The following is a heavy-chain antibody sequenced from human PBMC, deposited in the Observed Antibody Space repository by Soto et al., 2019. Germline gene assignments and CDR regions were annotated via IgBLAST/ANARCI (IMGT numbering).Heavy chain of an antibody. Sequence: ASVKVSCKASGYTFTSYAMHWVRQAPGQRLEGMGWINAGNGNTKYSQKFQGRVTITRATTANTAYMELRRLRSEDSAVYYCARVGPYSSGWYYCYCGMAVWGQGTTGTGSS. CDR1: GYTFTSYA. V-gene: IGHV1-3*01. CDR2: INAGNGNT. J-gene: IGHJ6*02. CDR3: ARVGPYSSGWYYCYCGMAV. D-gene: IGHD6-19*01.